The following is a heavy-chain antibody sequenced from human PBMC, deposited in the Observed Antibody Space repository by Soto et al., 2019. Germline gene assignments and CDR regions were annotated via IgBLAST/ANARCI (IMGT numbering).Heavy chain of an antibody. CDR1: GFTFSTYW. J-gene: IGHJ4*02. CDR2: IKEDGSEE. CDR3: ARERGRGSDCWECIDY. Sequence: LRLSCAASGFTFSTYWLNWVRQAPGKGLEWVANIKEDGSEEHYVGSVKGRFTISRDNAKNSLYLEMNSLRAEDTAVYYCARERGRGSDCWECIDYWGQGTLVTVSS. V-gene: IGHV3-7*01. D-gene: IGHD5-12*01.